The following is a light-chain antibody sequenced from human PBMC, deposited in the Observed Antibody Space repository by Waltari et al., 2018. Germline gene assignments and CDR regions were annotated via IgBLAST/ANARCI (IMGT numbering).Light chain of an antibody. Sequence: QSALTQPAAVSGSPEQSLTISCPGARSDIWRYDIVSWSQQHPGNAPKLVISDVSKRPSGVSDRFSGSKSGDTASLTISGLQFEDEADYYCCSYAGNYVWVFGGGTRLTVL. V-gene: IGLV2-23*02. CDR3: CSYAGNYVWV. J-gene: IGLJ3*02. CDR1: RSDIWRYDI. CDR2: DVS.